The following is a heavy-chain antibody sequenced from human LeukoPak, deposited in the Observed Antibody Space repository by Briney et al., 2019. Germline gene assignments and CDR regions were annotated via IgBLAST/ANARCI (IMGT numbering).Heavy chain of an antibody. CDR3: ARGSGGDYRDYYYYGMDV. V-gene: IGHV3-9*01. J-gene: IGHJ6*02. CDR2: ISWNSGSI. CDR1: GFTFDDYA. D-gene: IGHD4-17*01. Sequence: GRSLRLSCAASGFTFDDYAMHWVRQAPGKGLEWVSGISWNSGSIGYADSVKGRFTISRDNAKNSLYLQMNSLRAEDTALYYCARGSGGDYRDYYYYGMDVWGQPTTVTVSS.